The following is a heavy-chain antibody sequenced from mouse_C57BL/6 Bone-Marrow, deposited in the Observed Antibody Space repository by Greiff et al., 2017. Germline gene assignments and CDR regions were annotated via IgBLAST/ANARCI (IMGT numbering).Heavy chain of an antibody. CDR3: ASSYYDYDECFDV. D-gene: IGHD2-4*01. Sequence: QVQLQQPGAELVMPGASVKLSCKASGYTFTSYWMHWVKQSPGQGLEWIGEIDTSASYTNYNQKFKGKFTLTVDKSSSTSYMQLNSLTSEDSAVYYCASSYYDYDECFDVWGTGTTVTVSS. J-gene: IGHJ1*03. V-gene: IGHV1-69*01. CDR1: GYTFTSYW. CDR2: IDTSASYT.